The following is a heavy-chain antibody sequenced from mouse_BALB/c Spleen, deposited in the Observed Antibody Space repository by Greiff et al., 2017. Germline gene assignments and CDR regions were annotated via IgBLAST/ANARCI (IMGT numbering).Heavy chain of an antibody. J-gene: IGHJ4*01. CDR2: IYPGDGDT. CDR3: ARSHYYGSSYYYAMDY. CDR1: GYTFTSYW. D-gene: IGHD1-1*01. V-gene: IGHV1-87*01. Sequence: VQLVESGAELARPGASVKLSCKASGYTFTSYWMQWVKQRPGQGLEWIGAIYPGDGDTRYTQKFKGKATLTADKSSSTAYMQLSSLASEDSAVYYCARSHYYGSSYYYAMDYWGQGTSVTVSS.